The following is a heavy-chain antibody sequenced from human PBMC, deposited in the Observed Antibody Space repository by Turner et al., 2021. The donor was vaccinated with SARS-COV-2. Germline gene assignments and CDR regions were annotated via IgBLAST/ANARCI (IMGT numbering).Heavy chain of an antibody. V-gene: IGHV3-30*18. J-gene: IGHJ4*02. CDR3: AKQQGLYSNPMYYFDY. CDR2: ISYDGSNK. CDR1: GFTFSSYG. D-gene: IGHD4-4*01. Sequence: QGQLVESGGGVVQPGRSLRLSCAPSGFTFSSYGMHWVRQAPGKGLEWVAVISYDGSNKYYADSVKGRFTISRDNSKNTLYLQMNSLRAEDTAVYYCAKQQGLYSNPMYYFDYWGQGTLVTVSS.